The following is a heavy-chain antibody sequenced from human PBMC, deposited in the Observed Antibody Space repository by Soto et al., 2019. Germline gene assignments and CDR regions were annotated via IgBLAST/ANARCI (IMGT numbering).Heavy chain of an antibody. D-gene: IGHD3-10*01. CDR3: ARGGAPSYGPGPYYYGMDV. Sequence: EASVKVSCKASGSTFSSYAISWVRQAPGQGLEWMGGIIPIFGTANYAQKFQGRVTITADESTSTAYMELSSLRSEDTAVYYCARGGAPSYGPGPYYYGMDVWGQGTTVTVSS. CDR2: IIPIFGTA. J-gene: IGHJ6*02. V-gene: IGHV1-69*13. CDR1: GSTFSSYA.